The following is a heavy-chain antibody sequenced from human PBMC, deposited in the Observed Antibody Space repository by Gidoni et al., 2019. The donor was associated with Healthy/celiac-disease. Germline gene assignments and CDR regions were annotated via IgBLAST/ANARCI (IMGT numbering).Heavy chain of an antibody. D-gene: IGHD5-18*01. V-gene: IGHV3-23*01. Sequence: EVQLLESGGGLVQPGGSLRLSCAASGFTFSSYAMSWVRQAPGKGLEWVSAISGSGGSTYYADSVKGRFTISRDNSKNTLYLQMNSLRAEDTAVYYCAKADAAMARSGYYYYYYGMDVWGQGTTVTVSS. CDR2: ISGSGGST. J-gene: IGHJ6*02. CDR3: AKADAAMARSGYYYYYYGMDV. CDR1: GFTFSSYA.